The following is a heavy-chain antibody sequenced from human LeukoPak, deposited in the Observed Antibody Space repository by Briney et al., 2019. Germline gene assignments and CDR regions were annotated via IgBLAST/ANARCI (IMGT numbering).Heavy chain of an antibody. Sequence: SETLSLTCAVSGVSISPYYWAWIRQPPGKGLEWIGYIHTSGSNNQYPSLKSQVTISVDKSKNHFSLRLTSVTAADTAVYYCARVRVSSSSHPWYFDYWGQGTLATVSS. CDR2: IHTSGSN. D-gene: IGHD6-19*01. J-gene: IGHJ4*02. CDR1: GVSISPYY. CDR3: ARVRVSSSSHPWYFDY. V-gene: IGHV4-4*09.